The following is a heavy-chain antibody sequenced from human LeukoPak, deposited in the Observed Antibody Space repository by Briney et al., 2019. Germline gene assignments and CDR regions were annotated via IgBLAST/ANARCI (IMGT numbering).Heavy chain of an antibody. V-gene: IGHV4-59*08. J-gene: IGHJ4*02. CDR1: GVSITNYY. Sequence: SETLSLTCTVSGVSITNYYWSWIRQSPGKGLEWIVHMYYGGSTKYNPSFKSRVTMSVDTSKNQSSLSLTSVTAADSAIYYCASIYYYGSGSHLGNWGQGALVTVSS. CDR2: MYYGGST. CDR3: ASIYYYGSGSHLGN. D-gene: IGHD3-10*01.